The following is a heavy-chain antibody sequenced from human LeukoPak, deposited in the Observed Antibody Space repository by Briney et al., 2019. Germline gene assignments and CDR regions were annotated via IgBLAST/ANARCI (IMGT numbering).Heavy chain of an antibody. J-gene: IGHJ4*02. V-gene: IGHV1-46*01. Sequence: GASVKVSCKASGYTFTSYYMHWVRQAPGQGLEWMGIINPSGGSTSYAQKFQGRVTTTRDTSTSTVYMELSSLRSEDTAVYYCARDPGWLRYFDYWGQGTLVTVSS. CDR2: INPSGGST. D-gene: IGHD6-19*01. CDR1: GYTFTSYY. CDR3: ARDPGWLRYFDY.